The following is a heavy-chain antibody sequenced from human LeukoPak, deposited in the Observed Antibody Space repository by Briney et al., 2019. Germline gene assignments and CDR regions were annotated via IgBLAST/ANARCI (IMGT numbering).Heavy chain of an antibody. CDR2: IYSSGST. CDR3: ARRTRVLRLKRSYYFDY. V-gene: IGHV4-61*02. Sequence: SQTLSLTCTVSGGSISSSSYYWSWIRQPAGKGLEWIGRIYSSGSTDYNPSLKSRVTISVDTSKNQFSLKLSSVTAADTAVYYCARRTRVLRLKRSYYFDYWGQGTLVTVSS. CDR1: GGSISSSSYY. J-gene: IGHJ4*02. D-gene: IGHD5-18*01.